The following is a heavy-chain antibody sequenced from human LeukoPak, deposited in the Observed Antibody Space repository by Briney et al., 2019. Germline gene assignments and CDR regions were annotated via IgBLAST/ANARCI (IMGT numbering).Heavy chain of an antibody. J-gene: IGHJ5*02. CDR3: ARRREGHNWFDP. CDR2: FNYSGRT. V-gene: IGHV4-39*01. Sequence: SETLSLTCTVSGGSVSTSGYYWGWVRQPPGKGLQWIAGFNYSGRTFYNPSLMSRVTISVDTSKNHFSLRLSAVTGADTAVYYCARRREGHNWFDPWGQGTLVTVSS. CDR1: GGSVSTSGYY.